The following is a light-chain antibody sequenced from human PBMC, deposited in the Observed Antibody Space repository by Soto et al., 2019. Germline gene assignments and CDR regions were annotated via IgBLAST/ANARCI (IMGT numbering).Light chain of an antibody. V-gene: IGLV1-44*01. CDR2: RNN. CDR1: SSNIGKNS. Sequence: QSVLTQPPSASGTPGQRVTISCSGSSSNIGKNSVNWYQQFPGTAPKLLIYRNNQRPSGVPDRFSGSKSGTSASLAISGLQSEDEADYYCSVGDDSLNGRVFGGGTKVTVL. CDR3: SVGDDSLNGRV. J-gene: IGLJ3*02.